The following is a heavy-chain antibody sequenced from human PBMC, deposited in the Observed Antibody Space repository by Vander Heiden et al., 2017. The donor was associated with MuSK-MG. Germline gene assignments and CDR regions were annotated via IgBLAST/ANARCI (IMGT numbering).Heavy chain of an antibody. J-gene: IGHJ5*02. V-gene: IGHV3-48*01. Sequence: EVQLVESGGGLVQPGGSLRPSCAASGFTFSSYRMNWVRQAPGKGLEWVSYISSSSSTIYYADSVKGRFTISRDNAKNSLYLQMNSLRAEDTAVYYCARTTYYYDSSGYYLSWFDPWGQGTLVTVSS. D-gene: IGHD3-22*01. CDR3: ARTTYYYDSSGYYLSWFDP. CDR1: GFTFSSYR. CDR2: ISSSSSTI.